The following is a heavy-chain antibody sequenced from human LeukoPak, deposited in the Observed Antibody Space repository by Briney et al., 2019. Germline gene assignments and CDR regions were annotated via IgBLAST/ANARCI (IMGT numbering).Heavy chain of an antibody. CDR3: ARAGETIFGAPNWFDP. D-gene: IGHD3-3*01. Sequence: ASVKVSCKASGYTFTGYYMHWVRQAPGQGLEWMGRINPNNGATNYAQKLQGRVTMTTDTSTSTAYMELRSLRSDDTAVYYCARAGETIFGAPNWFDPWGQGTLVTVSS. CDR1: GYTFTGYY. V-gene: IGHV1-2*06. CDR2: INPNNGAT. J-gene: IGHJ5*02.